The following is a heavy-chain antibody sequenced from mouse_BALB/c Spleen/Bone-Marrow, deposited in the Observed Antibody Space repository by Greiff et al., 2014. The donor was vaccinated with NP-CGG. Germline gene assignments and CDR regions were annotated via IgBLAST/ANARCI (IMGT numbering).Heavy chain of an antibody. V-gene: IGHV2-9*02. J-gene: IGHJ3*01. CDR3: ARGRGSYYGLAY. D-gene: IGHD2-10*01. CDR1: GFSLTSYG. CDR2: IWAGGST. Sequence: QVQLKESGPGLVAPSQSLSITCTVSGFSLTSYGVHWVRQPPGKGLEWLGVIWAGGSTNYNSAFMSRLSISKDNSKSQVFLKMNSLQTDDTAVYYCARGRGSYYGLAYWGQGTLVTVSA.